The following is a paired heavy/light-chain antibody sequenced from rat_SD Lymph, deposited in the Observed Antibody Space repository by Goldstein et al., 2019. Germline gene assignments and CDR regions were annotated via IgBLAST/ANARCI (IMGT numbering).Heavy chain of an antibody. J-gene: IGHJ2*01. V-gene: IGHV5-62*01. D-gene: IGHD4-3*01. CDR2: ISSSSGT. CDR1: GFTFSSYG. CDR3: ARSFRYYFDY. Sequence: AVQLVESGGGLVQPGKSLKLSCSASGFTFSSYGMHWIRQAPGKGLDWVAYISSSSGTVYADAVKERFTISRDNAKNTLYLQLNSLKSEDTAIYYCARSFRYYFDYWGQGVMVTVSS.
Light chain of an antibody. Sequence: DIVLTQSPALAVSLGQRATISCRASQSVSTSSYNLMHWYQQKPGQQPKLLIYDASNLASSIPARFSGSGSGTDFTLTINPVQADDIATYYCQQSRELPLTFGSGTKLEIK. V-gene: IGKV3S13*01. CDR2: DAS. J-gene: IGKJ5*01. CDR3: QQSRELPLT. CDR1: QSVSTSSYNL.